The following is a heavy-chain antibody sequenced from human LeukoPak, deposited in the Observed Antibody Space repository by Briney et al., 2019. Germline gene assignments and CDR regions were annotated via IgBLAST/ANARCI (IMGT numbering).Heavy chain of an antibody. D-gene: IGHD3/OR15-3a*01. CDR1: GYTFTSYG. CDR2: ISAYNGNT. J-gene: IGHJ3*02. V-gene: IGHV1-18*01. Sequence: ASVKVSCKASGYTFTSYGISWVRQAPGQGLEWMGWISAYNGNTNYAQKLQGRVTMTTDTSTSTAYMEQRSLRSDDTAVYYCARDIWDFVKWMGNDAFDIWGQGTMVTVSS. CDR3: ARDIWDFVKWMGNDAFDI.